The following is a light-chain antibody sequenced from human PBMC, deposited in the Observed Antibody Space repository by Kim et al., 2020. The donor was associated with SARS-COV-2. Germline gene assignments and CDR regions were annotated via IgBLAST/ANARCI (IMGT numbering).Light chain of an antibody. J-gene: IGKJ4*01. CDR2: GAS. CDR3: QQYNSWPLT. Sequence: EIVMTQSPATLSVSPGESATLSCRASQSVSFNLAWYQQKPGQAPRLLIYGASTRATDIPARFSGSGSGTEFTLTISSLQSEDFAVYYCQQYNSWPLTFGGGTKVDIK. CDR1: QSVSFN. V-gene: IGKV3-15*01.